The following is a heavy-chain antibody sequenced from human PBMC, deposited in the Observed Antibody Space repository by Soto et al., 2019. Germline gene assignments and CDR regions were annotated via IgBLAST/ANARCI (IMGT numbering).Heavy chain of an antibody. D-gene: IGHD2-15*01. Sequence: ALVKVSCKASGYTFTSYGISWVRQAPGQGLEWMGWISAYNGNTNYAQKLQGRVTMTTYTSTSTAYMELRRLRSDDTAVYYCARDLGSYGNNWFDPWGQGTLVTVSS. CDR2: ISAYNGNT. J-gene: IGHJ5*02. V-gene: IGHV1-18*01. CDR3: ARDLGSYGNNWFDP. CDR1: GYTFTSYG.